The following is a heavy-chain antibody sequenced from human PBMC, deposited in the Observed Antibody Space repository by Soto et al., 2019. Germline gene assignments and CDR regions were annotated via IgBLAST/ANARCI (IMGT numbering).Heavy chain of an antibody. J-gene: IGHJ4*02. D-gene: IGHD2-8*01. CDR1: GYTFTNFG. Sequence: ASVKVSCKTSGYTFTNFGISWVRQAPGQGLEWMGWISTYNGNTNSAQMLQGRVTMTTDTSTSTVYMELRSLISDDTAMYYCAREYCSEGVCYGVDYWGQGTLVTVSS. V-gene: IGHV1-18*01. CDR3: AREYCSEGVCYGVDY. CDR2: ISTYNGNT.